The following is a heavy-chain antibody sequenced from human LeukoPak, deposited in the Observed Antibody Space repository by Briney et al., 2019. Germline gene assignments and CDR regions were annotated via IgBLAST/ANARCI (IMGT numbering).Heavy chain of an antibody. V-gene: IGHV1-3*01. Sequence: ASVKVSCKASGYTFTSYAMHWVRQAPGQRLEWMGWINAGNGNTKYSQKFQGRVTITRDTSASTAYMEPSSLRSEDTAVYYCARVRVGYCSGGSCYYYYYGMDVWGQGTMVTVSS. CDR3: ARVRVGYCSGGSCYYYYYGMDV. J-gene: IGHJ6*02. D-gene: IGHD2-15*01. CDR2: INAGNGNT. CDR1: GYTFTSYA.